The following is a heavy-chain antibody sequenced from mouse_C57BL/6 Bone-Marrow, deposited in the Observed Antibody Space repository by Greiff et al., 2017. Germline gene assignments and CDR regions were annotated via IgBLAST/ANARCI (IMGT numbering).Heavy chain of an antibody. CDR3: ARGGWYFDV. CDR1: GYTFTSYW. Sequence: QVQLQQPGAELLKPGASVQLSCKASGYTFTSYWMHWLKQRPGRVLEWIGRIDPNSGGTKYNEKFKSKATLTVDKPSSTAYMQLSSLTSEDSAVYYCARGGWYFDVWGTGTTVTVSS. V-gene: IGHV1-72*01. J-gene: IGHJ1*03. CDR2: IDPNSGGT.